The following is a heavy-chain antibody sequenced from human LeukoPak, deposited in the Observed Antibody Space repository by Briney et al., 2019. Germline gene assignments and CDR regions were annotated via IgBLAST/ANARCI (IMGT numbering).Heavy chain of an antibody. CDR1: GGSISSGGYY. J-gene: IGHJ4*02. Sequence: TLSLICTVSGGSISSGGYYWSWIRQHPGKGLEWIGYISYSGSAYYNPSLKSRVTISIDTSKNQLSLKLTSVPAADTAVYYCARTQYGSTYTYLDYWGQGTLVTVSS. V-gene: IGHV4-31*03. D-gene: IGHD2-2*01. CDR3: ARTQYGSTYTYLDY. CDR2: ISYSGSA.